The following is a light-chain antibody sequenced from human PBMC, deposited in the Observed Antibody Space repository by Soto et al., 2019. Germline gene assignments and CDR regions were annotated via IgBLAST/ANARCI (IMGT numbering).Light chain of an antibody. CDR3: QQYNNWPTWA. V-gene: IGKV3-15*01. J-gene: IGKJ1*01. Sequence: EIVMTQSAATLSVSPGERATLSCRASQSVSRNIAWYQQKPGQAPRLLIYGASTRAIGIPARFSGSGSGTEFTLTISSLQSEDFAVYYCQQYNNWPTWAFGQGTKVEIK. CDR2: GAS. CDR1: QSVSRN.